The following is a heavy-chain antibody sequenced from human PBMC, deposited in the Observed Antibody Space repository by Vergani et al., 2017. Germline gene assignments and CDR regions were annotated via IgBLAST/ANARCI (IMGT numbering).Heavy chain of an antibody. CDR2: IRAYNGNT. V-gene: IGHV1-18*04. CDR3: ARDPDIVVVPAAPYYYYYYGMDV. CDR1: GYTFPSYG. D-gene: IGHD2-2*01. Sequence: QVQLVQSGAEVKKPGASVKVSCKASGYTFPSYGISWVRQAPGQGLEWMGWIRAYNGNTNYAQKLQGRVTMTTDTSTSTAYMVLRSLRSDDTAVYYCARDPDIVVVPAAPYYYYYYGMDVWGQGTTVTVSS. J-gene: IGHJ6*02.